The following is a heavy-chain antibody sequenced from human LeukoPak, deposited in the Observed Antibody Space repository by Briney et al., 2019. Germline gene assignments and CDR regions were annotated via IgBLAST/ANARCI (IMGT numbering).Heavy chain of an antibody. V-gene: IGHV4-4*02. CDR2: IYHSGST. CDR1: GGSISSSNW. CDR3: ARDRIVVVPYYYYGMDV. D-gene: IGHD2-2*01. J-gene: IGHJ6*04. Sequence: PSETLSLTCAVSGGSISSSNWWSWVRQPPGKGLEWIGEIYHSGSTNYNPSLKSRVTIPVDKSKNQFSLKLSSVTAADTAVYYCARDRIVVVPYYYYGMDVWGKGTTVTVSS.